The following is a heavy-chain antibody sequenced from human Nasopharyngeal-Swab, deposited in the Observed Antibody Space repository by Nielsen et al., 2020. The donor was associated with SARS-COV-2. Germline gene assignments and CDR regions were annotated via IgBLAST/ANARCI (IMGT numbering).Heavy chain of an antibody. D-gene: IGHD3-9*01. CDR2: IKQDGSVT. V-gene: IGHV3-7*01. J-gene: IGHJ6*02. Sequence: GESLKISCAASGFTFDNYWMNWVRQAPGKGLEWVANIKQDGSVTYYVDFVKGRFTISRDNAENSLYLQMNSLRAEDTAVYYCARDQVPHVLLYFGHMDVWGQGTTVTVSS. CDR3: ARDQVPHVLLYFGHMDV. CDR1: GFTFDNYW.